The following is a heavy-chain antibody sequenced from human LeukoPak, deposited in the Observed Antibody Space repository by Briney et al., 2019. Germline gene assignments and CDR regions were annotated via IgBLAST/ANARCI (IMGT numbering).Heavy chain of an antibody. CDR2: INPNSGGT. Sequence: GASVTVSCKASGYTFTGYYMHWVRQAPGQGLEWMGWINPNSGGTNYAQKFQGRVTMTRDTSISTAYMELSRLRSDDTAVYYCARQIAVAGQSGGSNLDYWGQGTLVTVSS. D-gene: IGHD6-19*01. J-gene: IGHJ4*02. CDR3: ARQIAVAGQSGGSNLDY. CDR1: GYTFTGYY. V-gene: IGHV1-2*02.